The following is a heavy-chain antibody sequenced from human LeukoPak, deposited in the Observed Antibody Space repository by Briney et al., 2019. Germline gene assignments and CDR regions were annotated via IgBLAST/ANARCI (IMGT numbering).Heavy chain of an antibody. V-gene: IGHV3-30*04. D-gene: IGHD5-24*01. J-gene: IGHJ4*02. Sequence: GGSLTLSCAASGFIFTNFAMHWVRQAPAKGLEWVAVISNDERNKYYAESVKGRFTISRDNSNSMVYLQMTSLRLEDTAVYYCARPSPPGDGYNPSDQWGQGSLVIVSS. CDR3: ARPSPPGDGYNPSDQ. CDR2: ISNDERNK. CDR1: GFIFTNFA.